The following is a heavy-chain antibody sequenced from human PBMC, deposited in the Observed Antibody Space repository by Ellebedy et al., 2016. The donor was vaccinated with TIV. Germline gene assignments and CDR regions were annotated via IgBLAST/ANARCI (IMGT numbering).Heavy chain of an antibody. CDR2: IYHSGST. J-gene: IGHJ6*02. D-gene: IGHD5-24*01. CDR3: ARVMEMATTTYGMDV. V-gene: IGHV4-31*03. Sequence: MPSETLSLTCTVSGGSISSGGYYWNWIRQHPGKGMEGIGYIYHSGSTYYNPSLKSRLSMSVDTSNNQLSLKLTSVTAADTAVYYCARVMEMATTTYGMDVWGQGTTVTVSS. CDR1: GGSISSGGYY.